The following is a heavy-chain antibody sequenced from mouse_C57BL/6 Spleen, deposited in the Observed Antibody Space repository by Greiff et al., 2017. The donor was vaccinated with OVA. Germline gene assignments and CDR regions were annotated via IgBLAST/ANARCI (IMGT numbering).Heavy chain of an antibody. CDR3: ARSNYGSCFDY. D-gene: IGHD1-1*01. Sequence: QVQLQQPGAELVKPGASVKLSCKASGYTFTSYDINWVKQRPGQGLEWIGWIYPRDGSTKYNEKFKGKATLTVDTSSSTAYMELHSLTSEDSAVYFCARSNYGSCFDYWGQGTTLTVSS. CDR2: IYPRDGST. J-gene: IGHJ2*01. CDR1: GYTFTSYD. V-gene: IGHV1-85*01.